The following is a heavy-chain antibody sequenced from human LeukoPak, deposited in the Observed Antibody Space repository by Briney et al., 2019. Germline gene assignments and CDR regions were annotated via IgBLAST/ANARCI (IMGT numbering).Heavy chain of an antibody. CDR3: ARLDCLIEGCYNH. CDR1: GDSVTSSY. D-gene: IGHD2-15*01. CDR2: VSSDGTT. J-gene: IGHJ4*02. Sequence: PSETLSLTCSVSGDSVTSSYWNLIRQPPGKGLEWIGYVSSDGTTNYNPSLRSRLIMSVDTAKNDISLNLTSVTAADTAIYYCARLDCLIEGCYNHWGRGTLVTVSS. V-gene: IGHV4-59*08.